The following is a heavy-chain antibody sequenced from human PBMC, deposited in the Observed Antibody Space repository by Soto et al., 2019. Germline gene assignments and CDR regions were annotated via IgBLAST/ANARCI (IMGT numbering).Heavy chain of an antibody. Sequence: GESLKISCKGSGYNFTSYWISRVRQKHGKGLEWMGRIDPSDSYTNYSPSFQGHVTISADKSISTAYLQWSSLKASDTAMYYCARRPYDSSGYYSLAFDIWGQGTMVTV. CDR1: GYNFTSYW. V-gene: IGHV5-10-1*01. CDR3: ARRPYDSSGYYSLAFDI. J-gene: IGHJ3*02. D-gene: IGHD3-22*01. CDR2: IDPSDSYT.